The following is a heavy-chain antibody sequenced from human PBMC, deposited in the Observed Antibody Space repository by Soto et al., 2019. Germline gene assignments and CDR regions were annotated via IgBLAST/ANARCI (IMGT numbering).Heavy chain of an antibody. V-gene: IGHV3-74*01. J-gene: IGHJ4*02. CDR3: AREYYGLLTGYYTDY. D-gene: IGHD3-9*01. CDR2: ISGDGVTG. CDR1: GFPFSSYW. Sequence: EVQLVESGGDLVQRGGSLRLSCAASGFPFSSYWLHWVRHTPGKGLDWVARISGDGVTGYYADSVTGRFTVSRDNAKNTLSLQISGLRAEDTAVYYCAREYYGLLTGYYTDYWGQGTLVSASS.